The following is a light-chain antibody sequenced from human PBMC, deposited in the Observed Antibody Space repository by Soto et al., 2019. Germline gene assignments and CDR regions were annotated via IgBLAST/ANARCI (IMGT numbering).Light chain of an antibody. J-gene: IGKJ1*01. CDR1: QSITIY. CDR2: GAS. CDR3: QQSYSTLWT. V-gene: IGKV1-39*01. Sequence: DIQMTQSPSSLSASVGDRETITCRASQSITIYLNWYQQKPGEAPNXMIFGASTLQSGVPSRFSGSGSGTDFTLTISSLQPEDVATYYCQQSYSTLWTLGQGTKVDIK.